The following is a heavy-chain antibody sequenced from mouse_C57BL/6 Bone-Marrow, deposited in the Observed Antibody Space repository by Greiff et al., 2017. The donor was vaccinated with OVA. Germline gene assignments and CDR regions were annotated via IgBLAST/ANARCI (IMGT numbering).Heavy chain of an antibody. V-gene: IGHV1-69*01. CDR2: IDPSDSYT. CDR3: ARWNYGSRPHY. J-gene: IGHJ2*01. Sequence: QVQLQQPGAELVMPGASVKLSCKASGYTFTSYWMHWVKQRPGQGLEWIGEIDPSDSYTNYNQKFKGKSTLTVDKSSSTAYMQLSSLTSEDSAVYYCARWNYGSRPHYWGQGTTLTVSS. CDR1: GYTFTSYW. D-gene: IGHD1-1*01.